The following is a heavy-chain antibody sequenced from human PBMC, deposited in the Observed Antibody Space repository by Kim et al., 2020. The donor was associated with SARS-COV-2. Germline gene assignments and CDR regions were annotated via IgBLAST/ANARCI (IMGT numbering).Heavy chain of an antibody. J-gene: IGHJ4*02. CDR3: ARPAGYCSSTSCYRAFDY. D-gene: IGHD2-2*01. CDR1: GGSFSGYY. V-gene: IGHV4-34*01. Sequence: SETLSLTCAVYGGSFSGYYWSWIRQPPGKGLEWIGEINHSGSTNYNPSLKSRVTISVDTSKNQFSLKLSSVTAADTAVYYCARPAGYCSSTSCYRAFDYWGQGTLVTVSS. CDR2: INHSGST.